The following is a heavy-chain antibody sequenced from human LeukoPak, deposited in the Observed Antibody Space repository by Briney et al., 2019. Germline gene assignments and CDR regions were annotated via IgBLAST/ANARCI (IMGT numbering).Heavy chain of an antibody. J-gene: IGHJ6*03. CDR1: GFTFSSYA. Sequence: GRSLRLSCAASGFTFSSYAMHWVRQAPGKGLEWVAVTSYDGSNKYYADSVKGRFTISRDNSKNTPYLQMNSLRAEDTAVYYCARASMVSYYYYYMDVWGKGTTVTVSS. D-gene: IGHD3-10*01. CDR3: ARASMVSYYYYYMDV. V-gene: IGHV3-30*04. CDR2: TSYDGSNK.